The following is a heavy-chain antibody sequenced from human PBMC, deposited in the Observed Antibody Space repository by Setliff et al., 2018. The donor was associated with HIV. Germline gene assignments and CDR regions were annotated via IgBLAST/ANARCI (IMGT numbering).Heavy chain of an antibody. CDR2: ISYDGSNK. D-gene: IGHD2-2*01. J-gene: IGHJ6*03. CDR1: GFTFSSYA. V-gene: IGHV3-30*01. Sequence: GGSLRLSCAASGFTFSSYAMHWVRQAPGKGLEWVAVISYDGSNKYYADSVKGRFTISRDNSKNTLYLQMNSLRAEDTAVYYCARDGVVVPAAMGYYYYMDVWGKGTTVTVS. CDR3: ARDGVVVPAAMGYYYYMDV.